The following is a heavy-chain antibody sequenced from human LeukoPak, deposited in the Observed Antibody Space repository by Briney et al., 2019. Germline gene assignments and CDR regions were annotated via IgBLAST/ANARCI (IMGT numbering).Heavy chain of an antibody. V-gene: IGHV4-39*01. D-gene: IGHD3-3*01. CDR1: GVSISGSSYY. Sequence: PSETLSLTCTVSGVSISGSSYYWGWLRQPPGKGLEWIGSIYYSGSTCYNPSLKSRVTISVDTSKNQFSLKLGSVTAADTAVYYCARSRAGVTIFGVVISNWFDPWGQGTLVTVSS. J-gene: IGHJ5*02. CDR3: ARSRAGVTIFGVVISNWFDP. CDR2: IYYSGST.